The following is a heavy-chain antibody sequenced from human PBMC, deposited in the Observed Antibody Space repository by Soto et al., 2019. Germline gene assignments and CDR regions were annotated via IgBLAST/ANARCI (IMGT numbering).Heavy chain of an antibody. D-gene: IGHD2-21*02. V-gene: IGHV1-18*01. CDR3: ARDASNFLLAYCGGDCSPGDY. Sequence: GASVKVSCTASGYTFTSYGISWVRQGTGQGLEWMGWISAYNGNTNYAQRLQGRVTMTTDTSTSTAYMELRSLRSDDTAVYYCARDASNFLLAYCGGDCSPGDYWGQGTLVTVSS. J-gene: IGHJ4*02. CDR2: ISAYNGNT. CDR1: GYTFTSYG.